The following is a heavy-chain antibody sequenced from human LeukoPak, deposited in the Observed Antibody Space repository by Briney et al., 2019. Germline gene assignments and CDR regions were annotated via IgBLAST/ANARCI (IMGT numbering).Heavy chain of an antibody. CDR2: VYYRGNT. Sequence: PSETLSLTCTVSGGSVNTISSYWGWIRQPPGKGMEWIVTVYYRGNTYFNPTLRSRLTISLDTSKNQFSLKVTSVTAADTAIYYCVRRRDCTSSSCYSGYFDPWGQGTLVTVS. V-gene: IGHV4-39*01. D-gene: IGHD2-2*01. CDR3: VRRRDCTSSSCYSGYFDP. J-gene: IGHJ5*02. CDR1: GGSVNTISSY.